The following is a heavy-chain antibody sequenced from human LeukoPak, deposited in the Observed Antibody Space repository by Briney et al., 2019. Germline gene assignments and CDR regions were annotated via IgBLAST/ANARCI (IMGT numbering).Heavy chain of an antibody. CDR2: IIPIFGTA. Sequence: SVKVSCEASGGTFSSYAISWVRQAPGQGLEWMGGIIPIFGTANYAQKFQGRVTITADESTSTAYMELSSLRSEDTAVYYCATTIGYCSSTSCYTAGWFDPWGQGTLVTVSS. J-gene: IGHJ5*02. CDR1: GGTFSSYA. V-gene: IGHV1-69*13. D-gene: IGHD2-2*02. CDR3: ATTIGYCSSTSCYTAGWFDP.